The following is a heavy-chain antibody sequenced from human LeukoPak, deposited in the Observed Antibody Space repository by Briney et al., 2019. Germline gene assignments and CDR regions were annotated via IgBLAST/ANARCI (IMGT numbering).Heavy chain of an antibody. CDR2: IRSSSSTI. CDR3: AKDYYDSSGYGWFDP. Sequence: GGSLRLSCEASGFTFSNYSMNWVRQAPGKGLEWVSYIRSSSSTIYYADSVKGRFTISRDNSKNTLYLQMNSLRAEDTAVYYCAKDYYDSSGYGWFDPWGQGTLVTVSS. J-gene: IGHJ5*02. CDR1: GFTFSNYS. D-gene: IGHD3-22*01. V-gene: IGHV3-48*01.